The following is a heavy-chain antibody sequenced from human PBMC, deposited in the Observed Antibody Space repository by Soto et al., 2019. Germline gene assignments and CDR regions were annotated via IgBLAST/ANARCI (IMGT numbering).Heavy chain of an antibody. CDR1: GFSLSTSGVG. V-gene: IGHV2-5*02. J-gene: IGHJ4*02. D-gene: IGHD5-12*01. CDR2: IYWDDDN. CDR3: AHRPNITVGYIFDY. Sequence: QITLKESSPTLVKPTQTLTLTCTFSGFSLSTSGVGVGWIRQPPGKALEWLALIYWDDDNRYSPSLKSRLTITKATSKNQVVLTMTNMDPVDTATYYCAHRPNITVGYIFDYWGQGTLVTVSS.